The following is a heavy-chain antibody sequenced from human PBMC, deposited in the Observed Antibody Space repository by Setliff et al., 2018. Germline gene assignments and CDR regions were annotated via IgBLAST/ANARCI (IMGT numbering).Heavy chain of an antibody. Sequence: SETLSLTCAAYGGTFSDYHWTWIRQFPEKGLEWIGEINHRGSTNYNPSLKSRVTISIDTSRDQFSLRLISMIAADTAVYYCARGRNIAARLLDSWGQGTLVTVSS. J-gene: IGHJ4*02. CDR1: GGTFSDYH. D-gene: IGHD6-6*01. CDR3: ARGRNIAARLLDS. CDR2: INHRGST. V-gene: IGHV4-34*01.